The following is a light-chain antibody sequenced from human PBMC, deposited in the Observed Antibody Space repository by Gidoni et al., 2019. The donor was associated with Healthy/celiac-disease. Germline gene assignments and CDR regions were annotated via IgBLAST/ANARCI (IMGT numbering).Light chain of an antibody. CDR1: QSISSW. CDR3: QQYNSSLYT. Sequence: DIQMTQSPSTLSASVGYRVTITCRASQSISSWLDWYQQKPGKAPKLLIYKASSLESGVPSRFSGSGSGTEFTLTISSLQPDDFATYYCQQYNSSLYTFGQGTKLEIK. CDR2: KAS. V-gene: IGKV1-5*03. J-gene: IGKJ2*01.